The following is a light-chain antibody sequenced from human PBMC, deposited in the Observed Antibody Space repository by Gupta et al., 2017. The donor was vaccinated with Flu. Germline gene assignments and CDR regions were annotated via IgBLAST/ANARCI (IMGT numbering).Light chain of an antibody. CDR2: DSF. CDR1: QNLAND. Sequence: ELVLTQSPDTLSFPPGERATLSCRASQNLANDICWFQQKPGQPPRLLVFDSFSRAAGVTARFSGSGDGTEFTLTISSRNPEDFAVYYCEHGNNGPPPVTFGHGTKVDVK. V-gene: IGKV3-11*01. CDR3: EHGNNGPPPVT. J-gene: IGKJ3*01.